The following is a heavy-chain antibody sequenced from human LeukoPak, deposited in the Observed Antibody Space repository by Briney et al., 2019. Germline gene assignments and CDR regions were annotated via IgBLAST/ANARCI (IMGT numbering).Heavy chain of an antibody. D-gene: IGHD3-22*01. J-gene: IGHJ4*02. CDR1: GYTFTSYY. CDR2: INPSGGST. Sequence: GASVKVSCKASGYTFTSYYMHWVRQAPGQGLEWMGIINPSGGSTSYAQKFQGRVTMTRDTSTSTVYMELSSLRSEDTAVYYCATDLEYYDSSGYYQNFDYWGQGTLVTVSS. CDR3: ATDLEYYDSSGYYQNFDY. V-gene: IGHV1-46*01.